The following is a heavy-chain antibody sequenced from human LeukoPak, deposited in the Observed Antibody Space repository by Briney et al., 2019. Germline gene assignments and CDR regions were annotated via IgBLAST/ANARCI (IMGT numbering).Heavy chain of an antibody. V-gene: IGHV4-4*07. D-gene: IGHD6-13*01. Sequence: SETLSLTCTVSGGSISSYYWSWIRQPAGKGLEWIGRIYTSGSTNYNPSLKSRVTISVDTSKNQFSLKLSSVTAADTAVYYCATLAARRDFDYWGQGTLVTVSS. CDR2: IYTSGST. CDR1: GGSISSYY. CDR3: ATLAARRDFDY. J-gene: IGHJ4*02.